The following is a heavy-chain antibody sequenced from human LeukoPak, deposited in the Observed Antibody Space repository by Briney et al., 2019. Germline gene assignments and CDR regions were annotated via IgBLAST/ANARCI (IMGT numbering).Heavy chain of an antibody. J-gene: IGHJ4*02. V-gene: IGHV4-34*01. CDR3: ARTGRQLWLSFDY. D-gene: IGHD5-18*01. CDR1: GGSFSGYY. CDR2: INHSGST. Sequence: PSETLSLTCAVYGGSFSGYYWSWIRQPPGKGLEWIGEINHSGSTNYNPSLKSRVTISVDTSKNQFPLKLSSVTAADTAVYYCARTGRQLWLSFDYWGQGTLVTVSS.